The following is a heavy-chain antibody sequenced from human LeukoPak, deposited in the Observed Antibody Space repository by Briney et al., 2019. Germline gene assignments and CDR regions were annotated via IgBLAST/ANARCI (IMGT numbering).Heavy chain of an antibody. CDR3: TRNYDSSGYTTFGY. V-gene: IGHV4-59*01. Sequence: ETLSLTCTVSGGSISSYYWSWIRQPPGKGLEWIGYIYYSGSTNYNPSLKRRVTISVDTSKNQFSLKLSSVTAADTAVYYCTRNYDSSGYTTFGYWGRGTLVTVSS. CDR2: IYYSGST. D-gene: IGHD3-22*01. CDR1: GGSISSYY. J-gene: IGHJ4*02.